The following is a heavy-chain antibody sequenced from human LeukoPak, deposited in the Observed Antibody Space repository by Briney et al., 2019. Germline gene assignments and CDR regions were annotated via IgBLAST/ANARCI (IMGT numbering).Heavy chain of an antibody. CDR1: GFTFSSKTYW. CDR2: ISSSSSYI. J-gene: IGHJ3*02. Sequence: PGGSLRLSCAASGFTFSSKTYWMHWVRQAPGKGLEWVSSISSSSSYIYYADSVKGRFTISRDNAKNSLYLQMNSLRAEDTAVYYCARAKKSGVPAALINIWGQGTMVTVSS. V-gene: IGHV3-21*01. CDR3: ARAKKSGVPAALINI. D-gene: IGHD2-2*01.